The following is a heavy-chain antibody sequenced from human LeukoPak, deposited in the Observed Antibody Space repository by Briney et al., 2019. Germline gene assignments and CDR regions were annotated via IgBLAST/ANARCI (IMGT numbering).Heavy chain of an antibody. J-gene: IGHJ3*01. CDR2: INTNTGNP. D-gene: IGHD3-16*01. CDR1: GYTFNKYS. CDR3: ARGVLDSLGVSSGFDL. V-gene: IGHV7-4-1*02. Sequence: ASVKVSCKASGYTFNKYSISWVRQAPGQGLEWMGWINTNTGNPTYAQGFTGRFVFSLDTSVSTAYLQISSLKAEDTAVYYCARGVLDSLGVSSGFDLWGQGTMVTVSS.